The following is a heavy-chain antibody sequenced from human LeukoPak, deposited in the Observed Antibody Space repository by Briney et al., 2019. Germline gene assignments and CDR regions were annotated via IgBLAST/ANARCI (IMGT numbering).Heavy chain of an antibody. CDR2: ITSSSSYT. CDR3: ASLLYCSSTSCYPESTYYYYYYMDV. CDR1: GITFSNYN. V-gene: IGHV3-21*01. J-gene: IGHJ6*03. D-gene: IGHD2-2*01. Sequence: GGSLRLSCAAPGITFSNYNMNWVRQAPGKGLEWISSITSSSSYTFYADSVKGRFTISRDNAKNSLYLQMNSLRAEDTAVYYCASLLYCSSTSCYPESTYYYYYYMDVWGKGTTVTISS.